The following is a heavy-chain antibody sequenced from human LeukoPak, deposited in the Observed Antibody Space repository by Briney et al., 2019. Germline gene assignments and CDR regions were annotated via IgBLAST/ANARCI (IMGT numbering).Heavy chain of an antibody. Sequence: GGSLRLSCAASGFTFSSYGMSWVRQAPGKGLEWVSTISDNVGRTYYADSVEGRFTISRDNSKNTLYLQMNSLRAEDTAVYYCAKEGGEFGELLPGLDYWGQGTLVTVSS. CDR1: GFTFSSYG. D-gene: IGHD3-10*01. V-gene: IGHV3-23*01. CDR2: ISDNVGRT. J-gene: IGHJ4*02. CDR3: AKEGGEFGELLPGLDY.